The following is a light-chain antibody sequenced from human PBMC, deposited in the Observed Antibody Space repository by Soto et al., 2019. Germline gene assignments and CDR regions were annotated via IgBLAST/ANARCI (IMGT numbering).Light chain of an antibody. CDR2: DVS. J-gene: IGLJ1*01. Sequence: QSALTQPASVSGSPGQSITISCTGTSSDVGGYNYVSWYQQHPGKAPKLMIYDVSNRPSGVSNRFSGSKSGNTASLTISGLQAVDEADYYCSSYTSSSTLSLGTGTKLTVL. CDR3: SSYTSSSTLS. CDR1: SSDVGGYNY. V-gene: IGLV2-14*01.